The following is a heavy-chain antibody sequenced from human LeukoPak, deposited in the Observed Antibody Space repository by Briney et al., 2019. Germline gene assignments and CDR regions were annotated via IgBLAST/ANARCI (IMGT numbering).Heavy chain of an antibody. J-gene: IGHJ6*02. Sequence: PSETLSLTCTVSVGSISSYYWSWIRQPPGKGLEWIGYIYYSGSTNYNPSLKSRVTISVDTSKNQFSLKLSSVTAADTAVYYCASLVSGYCSGGSCSTYYGMDVWGQGTTVTVSS. CDR2: IYYSGST. V-gene: IGHV4-59*08. CDR3: ASLVSGYCSGGSCSTYYGMDV. CDR1: VGSISSYY. D-gene: IGHD2-15*01.